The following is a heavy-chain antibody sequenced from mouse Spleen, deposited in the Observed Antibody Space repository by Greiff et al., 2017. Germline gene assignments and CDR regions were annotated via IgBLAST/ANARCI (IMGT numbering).Heavy chain of an antibody. CDR1: GYTFTSYW. V-gene: IGHV1-50*01. J-gene: IGHJ1*03. CDR2: IDPSDSYT. CDR3: AKNYYGSSYWYFDV. Sequence: VQLQQPGAELVKPGASVKLSCKASGYTFTSYWMQWVKQRPGQGLGWIGEIDPSDSYTNYNQKFKGKATLTVDTSSSTAYMQLSSLTSEDSAVYYCAKNYYGSSYWYFDVWGTGTTVTVSS. D-gene: IGHD1-1*01.